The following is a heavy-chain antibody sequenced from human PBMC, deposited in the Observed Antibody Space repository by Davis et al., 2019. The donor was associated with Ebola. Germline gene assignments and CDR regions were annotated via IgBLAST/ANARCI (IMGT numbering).Heavy chain of an antibody. CDR1: GYTFTSNW. CDR2: IDPSDSYT. D-gene: IGHD1-26*01. CDR3: AATSLYLGWFDP. V-gene: IGHV5-10-1*01. Sequence: GESLKISCQGYGYTFTSNWISWVRQMPGKGLEWMGRIDPSDSYTNYSPSFQGHVTISADKSISTAYLQWSSLKASDTAMYYCAATSLYLGWFDPWGQGTLVTVSS. J-gene: IGHJ5*02.